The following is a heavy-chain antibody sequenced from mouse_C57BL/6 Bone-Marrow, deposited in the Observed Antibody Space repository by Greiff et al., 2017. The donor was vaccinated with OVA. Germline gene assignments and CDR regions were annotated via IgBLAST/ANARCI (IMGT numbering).Heavy chain of an antibody. V-gene: IGHV1-4*01. J-gene: IGHJ1*03. Sequence: VKVVESGAELARPGASVKMSCKASGYTFTSYTMHWVKQRPGQGLEWIGYINPSSGYTKYNQKFKDKATLTADKSSSTAYMQLSSLTSEDSAVYYCASPSYDGFNWYFDVWGTGTTVTVSS. CDR1: GYTFTSYT. CDR2: INPSSGYT. CDR3: ASPSYDGFNWYFDV. D-gene: IGHD2-3*01.